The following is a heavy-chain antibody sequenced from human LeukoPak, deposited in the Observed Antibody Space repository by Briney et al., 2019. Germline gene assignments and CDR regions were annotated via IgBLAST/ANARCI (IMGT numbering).Heavy chain of an antibody. D-gene: IGHD3-22*01. Sequence: GASVKVSCKASGYTFTSYGISWVRQAPGQGLEWMGWISAYNGNTNYAQKLQGRVTMTTDTSTSTAYMELRSLRSDDTAVYYCARDTYYYDSSAPLRPSDDAFDIWGQGTMVTVSS. J-gene: IGHJ3*02. V-gene: IGHV1-18*01. CDR1: GYTFTSYG. CDR3: ARDTYYYDSSAPLRPSDDAFDI. CDR2: ISAYNGNT.